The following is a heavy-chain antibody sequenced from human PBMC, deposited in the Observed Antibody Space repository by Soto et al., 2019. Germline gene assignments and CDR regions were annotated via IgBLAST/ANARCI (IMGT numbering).Heavy chain of an antibody. D-gene: IGHD2-15*01. CDR3: ARERGGLGYCSGGSCPIDY. V-gene: IGHV1-69*01. J-gene: IGHJ4*02. CDR2: IIPIFGTA. Sequence: QVQLVQSGAEVKKPGSSVKVSCKASGGTFSSYAISWVRQAPGQGLEWMGGIIPIFGTANYAQKFQGRVTITADESTGTAYMELSSLRSEDTAVYYCARERGGLGYCSGGSCPIDYWGQGTLVTVSS. CDR1: GGTFSSYA.